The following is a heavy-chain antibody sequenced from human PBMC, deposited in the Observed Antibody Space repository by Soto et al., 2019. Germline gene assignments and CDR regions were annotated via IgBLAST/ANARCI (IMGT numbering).Heavy chain of an antibody. CDR3: ASHDPGARFDP. Sequence: QVQLVQSGAEVKKPGASVKGSCKAPRYIFTAYFMHWVRQAPGQGLEWMGWINPNNGATHYGLSFQGRVTMTRDTSISTADMELSSLRSDDTAVYYCASHDPGARFDPWGQGTLVIVSS. CDR1: RYIFTAYF. V-gene: IGHV1-2*02. J-gene: IGHJ5*02. CDR2: INPNNGAT. D-gene: IGHD1-1*01.